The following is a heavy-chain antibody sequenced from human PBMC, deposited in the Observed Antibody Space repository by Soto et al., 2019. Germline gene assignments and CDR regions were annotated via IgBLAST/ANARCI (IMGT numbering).Heavy chain of an antibody. CDR3: AHFYGAGTYEIDNNWFEP. CDR1: GFSLSTSGLG. V-gene: IGHV2-5*01. Sequence: QITLKESGPTLVKPTQTLTLTCTFSGFSLSTSGLGVGWFRQPPGKALEWLALIYWNNDKRYSPSLKSRLTITNDTSKSQLVITMTYMDPVDTATYYWAHFYGAGTYEIDNNWFEPWGQGTLVTFSS. CDR2: IYWNNDK. D-gene: IGHD3-10*01. J-gene: IGHJ5*02.